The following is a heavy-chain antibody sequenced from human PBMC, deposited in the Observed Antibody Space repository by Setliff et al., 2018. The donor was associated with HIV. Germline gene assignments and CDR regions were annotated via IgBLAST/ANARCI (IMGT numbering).Heavy chain of an antibody. D-gene: IGHD3-16*01. CDR1: GLTFEYYA. CDR3: AKDYTPTFWEYNWFDV. J-gene: IGHJ5*02. CDR2: ISGSGDST. Sequence: PGGSLRLSCAAPGLTFEYYAMTWVRQAPGKGLEWVSGISGSGDSTFYAHSVKGRFTISRDNSRDTLYLEMNNLRAEDTALYYCAKDYTPTFWEYNWFDVWGQGTQVTVSS. V-gene: IGHV3-23*01.